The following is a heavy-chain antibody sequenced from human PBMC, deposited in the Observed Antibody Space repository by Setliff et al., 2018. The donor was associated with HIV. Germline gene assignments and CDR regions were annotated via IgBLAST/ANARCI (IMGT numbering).Heavy chain of an antibody. Sequence: SETLSLTCTVSGDSINSGSYHWNWIRQPAGMGLEWIGRIYISGSANYNPSLKSRVTISVDTSKNQFSLKLSSVTAADTAIYYCAREDSSSWYSSLSFWGQGTLVTVS. CDR3: AREDSSSWYSSLSF. V-gene: IGHV4-61*02. CDR1: GDSINSGSYH. D-gene: IGHD6-13*01. J-gene: IGHJ1*01. CDR2: IYISGSA.